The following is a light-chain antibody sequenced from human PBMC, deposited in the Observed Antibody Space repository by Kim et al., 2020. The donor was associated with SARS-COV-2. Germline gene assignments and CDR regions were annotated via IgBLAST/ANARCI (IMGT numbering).Light chain of an antibody. CDR2: GAS. J-gene: IGKJ1*01. CDR1: QSVSSSY. V-gene: IGKV3-20*01. Sequence: LSPAERATLSCSASQSVSSSYLAWYQQKPGQAPRLLIYGASSRATGIPDRFSGSGSGTDFTLPISRLEPEDFAVYYCQQYGSSRTFGQGTKVEIK. CDR3: QQYGSSRT.